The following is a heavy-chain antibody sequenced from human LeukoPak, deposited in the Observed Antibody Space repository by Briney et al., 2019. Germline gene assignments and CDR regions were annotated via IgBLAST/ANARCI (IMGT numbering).Heavy chain of an antibody. CDR2: MNPNSGNT. CDR3: ARDPATRNWFDP. Sequence: ASVKVSCKASGYTFTSYDINWVRQATGQGLEWMGWMNPNSGNTGYAQKFQGRVTMTRNTSISTAYMELSSLRSEDTAVYYCARDPATRNWFDPWGQGTLVTVSS. J-gene: IGHJ5*02. V-gene: IGHV1-8*01. CDR1: GYTFTSYD.